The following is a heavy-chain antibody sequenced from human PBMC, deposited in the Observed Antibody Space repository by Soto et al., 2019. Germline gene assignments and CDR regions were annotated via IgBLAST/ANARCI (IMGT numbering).Heavy chain of an antibody. V-gene: IGHV3-15*07. J-gene: IGHJ6*02. CDR2: IKSKTDGGTT. Sequence: GGSLRLSCAASGFTFSNAWMNWVRQAPGKGLEWVGRIKSKTDGGTTDYAAPVKGRFTISRDDSKNTLYLQMNSLKTEDTAVYYCTTDPSFPYYYDSSGYPYYYYGMDVWGQGTTVTVSS. D-gene: IGHD3-22*01. CDR3: TTDPSFPYYYDSSGYPYYYYGMDV. CDR1: GFTFSNAW.